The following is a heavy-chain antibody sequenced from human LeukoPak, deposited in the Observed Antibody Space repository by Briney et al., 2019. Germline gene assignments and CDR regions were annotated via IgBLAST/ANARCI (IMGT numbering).Heavy chain of an antibody. J-gene: IGHJ5*02. CDR3: ARADCSGSTCYLRHSWFDP. CDR2: ISTSSRYI. D-gene: IGHD2-2*01. V-gene: IGHV3-21*06. Sequence: GGSLRLSCAASGFTLSTFDMNWVRQAPGKGLEWVSSISTSSRYIYYRDSVKGRFTISRDDAKNSLYLQMYSLTVEDTAVYYCARADCSGSTCYLRHSWFDPWGQGTLVTVSS. CDR1: GFTLSTFD.